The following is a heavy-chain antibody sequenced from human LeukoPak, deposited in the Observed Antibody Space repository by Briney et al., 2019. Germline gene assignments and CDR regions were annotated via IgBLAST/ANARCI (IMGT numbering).Heavy chain of an antibody. Sequence: GSSVKVSCKASGGTFSSYAISWVRQAPGQGLEWMGRTIPILGIANYAQKFQGRVTITADKSTSTAYMELSSLRSEDTAVYYCARGLYYDSSGYYDYRGQGTLVTVSS. CDR1: GGTFSSYA. CDR3: ARGLYYDSSGYYDY. J-gene: IGHJ4*02. CDR2: TIPILGIA. D-gene: IGHD3-22*01. V-gene: IGHV1-69*04.